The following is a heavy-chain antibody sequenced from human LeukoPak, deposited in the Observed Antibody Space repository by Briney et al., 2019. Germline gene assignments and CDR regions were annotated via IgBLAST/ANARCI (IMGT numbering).Heavy chain of an antibody. J-gene: IGHJ1*01. CDR1: GFTFSSYW. Sequence: GGSLRLSCAASGFTFSSYWMHWVRQAPGKGLVWVSRINSDGSSTSYADSVKGRFTISRDNAKNTLYLQMNSLRAEDTAVYYCAKDRGAAARNEYFQHWGQGTLVTVSS. D-gene: IGHD6-13*01. CDR2: INSDGSST. V-gene: IGHV3-74*01. CDR3: AKDRGAAARNEYFQH.